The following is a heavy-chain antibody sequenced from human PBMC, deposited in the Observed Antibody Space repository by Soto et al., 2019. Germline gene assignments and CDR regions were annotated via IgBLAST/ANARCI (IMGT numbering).Heavy chain of an antibody. D-gene: IGHD3-9*01. CDR3: ATTYYDILTGYLSAKYFDY. J-gene: IGHJ4*02. Sequence: PGGSLRLSCAASGFTFSSYAMSWVRQAPGKGLEWVSAISGSGGSTYYADSVKGRFTISRDNSKNTLYLQMNSLRAEDTAVYYCATTYYDILTGYLSAKYFDYWGQGTLVTVSS. CDR2: ISGSGGST. V-gene: IGHV3-23*01. CDR1: GFTFSSYA.